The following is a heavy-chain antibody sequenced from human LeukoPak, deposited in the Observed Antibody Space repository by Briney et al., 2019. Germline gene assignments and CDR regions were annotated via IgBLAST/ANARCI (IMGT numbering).Heavy chain of an antibody. V-gene: IGHV3-21*01. Sequence: GGSLRLSCAASGFTFSSYSMNWVRQAPGKGLEWVSSISSCSSYIYYADSVKGRFTISRDNAKNSLYLQMNSLRAEDTAVYYCAISSGWYEDDYWGQGTLVTVSS. CDR3: AISSGWYEDDY. CDR1: GFTFSSYS. D-gene: IGHD6-19*01. CDR2: ISSCSSYI. J-gene: IGHJ4*02.